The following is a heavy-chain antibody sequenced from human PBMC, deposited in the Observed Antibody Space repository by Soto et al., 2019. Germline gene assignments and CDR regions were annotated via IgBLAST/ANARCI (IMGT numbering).Heavy chain of an antibody. Sequence: ASGKCSFKASGGTFSSYAISWVRQAPGQGLEWMGWINPNNVNTNYAQKLQGRVTMTTDTSTSTAYMELRSLRSDDTAVYYCATQGGFYWGQGTLVTVSS. CDR1: GGTFSSYA. J-gene: IGHJ4*02. CDR3: ATQGGFY. D-gene: IGHD1-26*01. CDR2: INPNNVNT. V-gene: IGHV1-18*01.